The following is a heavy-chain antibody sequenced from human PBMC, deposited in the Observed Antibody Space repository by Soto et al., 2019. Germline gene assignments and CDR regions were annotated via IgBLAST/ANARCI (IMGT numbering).Heavy chain of an antibody. V-gene: IGHV1-69*01. Sequence: QVQLVQSGAEVKKPGSSVKVSCKASGGTFSRYAISWVRQAPGQGLEWMGGIIPIFGTANYAQKFQGRVTITADESTSTAYMELSSLRSEDTAVYYCARDPRYSSSSSYYYGMDVWGQGTTVTVSS. CDR1: GGTFSRYA. J-gene: IGHJ6*02. D-gene: IGHD6-6*01. CDR3: ARDPRYSSSSSYYYGMDV. CDR2: IIPIFGTA.